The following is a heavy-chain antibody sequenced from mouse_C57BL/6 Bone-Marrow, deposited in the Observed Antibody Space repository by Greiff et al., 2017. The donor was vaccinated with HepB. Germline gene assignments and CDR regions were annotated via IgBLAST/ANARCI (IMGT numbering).Heavy chain of an antibody. CDR2: IWSGGST. CDR1: GFSLTSYG. D-gene: IGHD1-1*01. CDR3: ARRGYYYGSSFAY. Sequence: VQLVESGPGLVQPSQSLSITCTVSGFSLTSYGVHWVRQSPGKGLEWLGVIWSGGSTDYNAAFISRLSISKDNSKSQVFFKMNSLQADDTAIYYCARRGYYYGSSFAYWGQGTLVTVSA. J-gene: IGHJ3*01. V-gene: IGHV2-2*01.